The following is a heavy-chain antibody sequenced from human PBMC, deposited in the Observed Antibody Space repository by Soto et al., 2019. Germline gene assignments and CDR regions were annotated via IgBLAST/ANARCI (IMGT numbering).Heavy chain of an antibody. J-gene: IGHJ6*02. CDR3: AKVRYSSPMGYYYGMDV. CDR2: IIPIFGTA. Sequence: SVKVSCKASRVAFSKFIVTWVRQAPGLGLEWVGGIIPIFGTANYAQKFQGRVTITADESTSTSYMEVNNLRSEDTVVYYCAKVRYSSPMGYYYGMDVWGQGTTVTV. CDR1: RVAFSKFI. V-gene: IGHV1-69*13. D-gene: IGHD6-19*01.